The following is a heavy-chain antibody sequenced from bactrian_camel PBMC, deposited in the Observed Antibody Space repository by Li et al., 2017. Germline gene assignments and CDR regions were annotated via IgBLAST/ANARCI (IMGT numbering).Heavy chain of an antibody. D-gene: IGHD5*01. CDR2: LKWDGTDT. V-gene: IGHV3S6*01. J-gene: IGHJ4*01. CDR3: LSSLGSDEGY. Sequence: HVQLVESGGGLVKPGGSLRLSCAGSGFSFSNSWLHWIRQTPGKGLEWVSTLKWDGTDTYYADFVKGRFTISRDNAKNTLYLQLNSLQTEDTAMYYCLSSLGSDEGYWGQGTQVTVS. CDR1: GFSFSNSW.